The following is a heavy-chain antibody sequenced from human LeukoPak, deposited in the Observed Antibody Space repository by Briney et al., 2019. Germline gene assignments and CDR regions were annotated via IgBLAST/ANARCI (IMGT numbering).Heavy chain of an antibody. J-gene: IGHJ4*02. CDR3: ARDPYCSSTSCYHGY. CDR1: GYTFTGYY. V-gene: IGHV1-2*02. D-gene: IGHD2-2*01. Sequence: ASVKVSCKASGYTFTGYYMHWVRQAPGQGLEWMGWINPNSGGTNYAQKFQGRVTMTRGTSISTAYMELSRLRSDDTAVYYCARDPYCSSTSCYHGYWGQGTLVTVSS. CDR2: INPNSGGT.